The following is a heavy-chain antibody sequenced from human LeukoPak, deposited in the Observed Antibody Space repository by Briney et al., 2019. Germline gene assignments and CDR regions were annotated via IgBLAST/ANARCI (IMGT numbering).Heavy chain of an antibody. V-gene: IGHV3-30-3*01. D-gene: IGHD3-10*01. CDR1: GFTFSSYA. Sequence: GGSLRLSCAASGFTFSSYAMHWVRQAPGKGLEWVAVISYDGSNKYYADSVKGRFTISRDNSKNTLYLQMNSLRAEDTAVYYCARGLVGDAFDIWGQGTMVTVSS. J-gene: IGHJ3*02. CDR2: ISYDGSNK. CDR3: ARGLVGDAFDI.